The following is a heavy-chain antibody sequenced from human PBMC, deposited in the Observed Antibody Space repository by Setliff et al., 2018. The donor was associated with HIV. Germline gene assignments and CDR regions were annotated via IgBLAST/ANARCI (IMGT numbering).Heavy chain of an antibody. CDR3: ASSAGPVGATGV. CDR1: GYSISSSNW. V-gene: IGHV4-28*01. J-gene: IGHJ4*02. D-gene: IGHD1-26*01. Sequence: PSETLSLTCAVSGYSISSSNWWGWIRQPPGKGLEWIGYIYYSGSTYYNPSLKSRVTMSVDTSKNQFSLKLSSVTAADTAVYYCASSAGPVGATGVWGQGTLVTVSS. CDR2: IYYSGST.